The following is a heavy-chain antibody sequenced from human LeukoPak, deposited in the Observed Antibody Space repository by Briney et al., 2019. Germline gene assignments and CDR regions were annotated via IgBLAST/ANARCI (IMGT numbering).Heavy chain of an antibody. CDR1: GDSISRYY. V-gene: IGHV4-59*01. J-gene: IGHJ4*02. CDR3: ARGNGPLQPFDY. CDR2: IYYSGST. Sequence: PSETLSLTSTLSGDSISRYYWSWIRQPPGKGLEWMAYIYYSGSTNYNPSLKSRVTISVDTSKTQFSLKVSSVTAADTAVYYCARGNGPLQPFDYWGRGTVVSVSS. D-gene: IGHD1-1*01.